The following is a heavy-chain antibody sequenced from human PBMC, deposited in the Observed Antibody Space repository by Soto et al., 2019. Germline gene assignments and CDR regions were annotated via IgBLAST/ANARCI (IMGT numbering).Heavy chain of an antibody. CDR2: IYYSGST. J-gene: IGHJ4*02. CDR1: GGSISSYY. V-gene: IGHV4-59*08. CDR3: ASCDSSGYPLDY. D-gene: IGHD3-22*01. Sequence: PSETLSLTCSVSGGSISSYYWSWIRQPPGKGLEWIGYIYYSGSTSYNPSLKSRVTISVDTSKNQFSLKLSSVTAADTAVYYCASCDSSGYPLDYWGQGTLVTVSS.